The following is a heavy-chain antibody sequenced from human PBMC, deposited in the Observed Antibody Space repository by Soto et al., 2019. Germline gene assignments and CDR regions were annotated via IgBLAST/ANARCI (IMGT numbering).Heavy chain of an antibody. J-gene: IGHJ6*02. CDR1: GFSLSTSGVG. CDR2: IYWDDDK. Sequence: QITLKESGPTLVKPTQTLTLTCTFSGFSLSTSGVGVGWIRQPSGKALEWLALIYWDDDKRYSPSLKSRLTITKDTSKSQVVLTMANMDPVDTATYYCAHRRAGTTGMDVWGQGTTVTVSS. D-gene: IGHD1-7*01. V-gene: IGHV2-5*02. CDR3: AHRRAGTTGMDV.